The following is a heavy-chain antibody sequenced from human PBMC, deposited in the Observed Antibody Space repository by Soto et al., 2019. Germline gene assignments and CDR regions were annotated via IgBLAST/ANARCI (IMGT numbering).Heavy chain of an antibody. J-gene: IGHJ5*02. V-gene: IGHV4-39*01. Sequence: SETLSLTCTASGGSISSSSYYWGWIRQPPGKGLEWIGSIYYSGSTYYNPSLKSRVTISVDTSKNQFSLKLSSVTAADTAVYYCAGHYDILTGYYWAWFDPWGQGTRVTVSS. CDR1: GGSISSSSYY. D-gene: IGHD3-9*01. CDR3: AGHYDILTGYYWAWFDP. CDR2: IYYSGST.